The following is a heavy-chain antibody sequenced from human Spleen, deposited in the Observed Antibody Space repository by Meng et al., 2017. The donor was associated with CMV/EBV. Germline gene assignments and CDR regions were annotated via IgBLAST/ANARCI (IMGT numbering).Heavy chain of an antibody. CDR3: ARDSEPIFGAIIITTPFDY. CDR2: ISGYNSRT. J-gene: IGHJ4*02. D-gene: IGHD3-3*01. V-gene: IGHV1-18*01. CDR1: FTNYG. Sequence: FTNYGISWVRHAPGQGLEWMGWISGYNSRTNYAQKVQGRVTLTTDTSTSTAYMELRSLRSDDTAVYYCARDSEPIFGAIIITTPFDYWGQGTLVTVSS.